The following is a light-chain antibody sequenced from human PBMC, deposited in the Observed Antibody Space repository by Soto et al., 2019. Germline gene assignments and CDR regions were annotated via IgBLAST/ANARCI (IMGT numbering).Light chain of an antibody. CDR3: QQYNNWPPART. V-gene: IGKV3-15*01. Sequence: EIVMTQSPATLSVSQGERATLSCRASQSVSSNLAWYQQKPGQAPRLLIYGASTRATGIPARFSGSGSGTEFTLTISSLQSEDFAVYYCQQYNNWPPARTFGQGTKVEIK. J-gene: IGKJ1*01. CDR1: QSVSSN. CDR2: GAS.